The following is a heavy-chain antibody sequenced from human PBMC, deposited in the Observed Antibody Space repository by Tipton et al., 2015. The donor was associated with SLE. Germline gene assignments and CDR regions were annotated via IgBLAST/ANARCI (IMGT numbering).Heavy chain of an antibody. J-gene: IGHJ4*02. D-gene: IGHD6-13*01. CDR3: ARIDSSSWKDYFDY. CDR2: IYYSGTT. Sequence: LRLSCTVSGGSISSNSYHWGWIRQPPGKGLEWIGSIYYSGTTYYNPSLKSRVTISVDTSKNQFSLKLSSVTAADTAVYYCARIDSSSWKDYFDYWDQGTLVTVSS. V-gene: IGHV4-39*01. CDR1: GGSISSNSYH.